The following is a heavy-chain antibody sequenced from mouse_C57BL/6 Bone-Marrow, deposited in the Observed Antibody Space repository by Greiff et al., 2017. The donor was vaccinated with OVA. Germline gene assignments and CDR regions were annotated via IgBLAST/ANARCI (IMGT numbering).Heavy chain of an antibody. J-gene: IGHJ3*01. CDR3: ARGGYYDYDGGAWFAY. Sequence: EVKVVESGPELAKPGASVKIPCKASGYTFTDYNMDWVKQSHGKSLEWIGDINSNNGGTIYNQKFKGKATLTVDKSSRTAYMELCSLTSEDTAVYYCARGGYYDYDGGAWFAYWGQGTLVTVSA. D-gene: IGHD2-4*01. CDR1: GYTFTDYN. CDR2: INSNNGGT. V-gene: IGHV1-18*01.